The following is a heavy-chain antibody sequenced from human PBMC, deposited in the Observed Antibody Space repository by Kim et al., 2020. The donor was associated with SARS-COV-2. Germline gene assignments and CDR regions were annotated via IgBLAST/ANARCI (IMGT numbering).Heavy chain of an antibody. CDR3: ARGVVGATPNFDY. D-gene: IGHD1-26*01. V-gene: IGHV4-61*01. CDR1: GGSVSSGSYY. Sequence: SETLSLTCTVSGGSVSSGSYYWSWIRQPPGKGLEWIGYIYYSGSTNYNPSLKSRVTISVDTSKNQFSLKLSSVTAADTAVYYCARGVVGATPNFDYWGQGTLVTVSS. CDR2: IYYSGST. J-gene: IGHJ4*02.